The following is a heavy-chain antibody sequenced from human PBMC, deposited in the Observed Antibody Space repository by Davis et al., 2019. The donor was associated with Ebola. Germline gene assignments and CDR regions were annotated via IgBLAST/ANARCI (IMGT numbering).Heavy chain of an antibody. J-gene: IGHJ6*02. CDR2: IIPIFGTA. V-gene: IGHV1-69*06. Sequence: SVKVSCKASGGTFSSYAISWVRQAPGQGLEWMGGIIPIFGTANYAQKFQGRVTITADKSTSTAYMELSSLRSEDTAVYYCALNQQLGTIYYYYYGMDVWGQGTTVTVSS. CDR1: GGTFSSYA. D-gene: IGHD6-13*01. CDR3: ALNQQLGTIYYYYYGMDV.